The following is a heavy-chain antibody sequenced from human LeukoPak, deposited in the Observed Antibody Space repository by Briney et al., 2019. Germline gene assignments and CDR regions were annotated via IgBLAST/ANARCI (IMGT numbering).Heavy chain of an antibody. V-gene: IGHV4-39*01. CDR3: AVLVYRDYHWFDS. Sequence: SETLSLTCTVSGASIRSNSFYWGWIRQAPGKGLEWIGTIYYNGDTFYNPSLKSRVTMSVDTSASLFSLKLSSVTAADTAVYYCAVLVYRDYHWFDSWGQGTLVSVSS. D-gene: IGHD3-16*02. CDR2: IYYNGDT. CDR1: GASIRSNSFY. J-gene: IGHJ5*01.